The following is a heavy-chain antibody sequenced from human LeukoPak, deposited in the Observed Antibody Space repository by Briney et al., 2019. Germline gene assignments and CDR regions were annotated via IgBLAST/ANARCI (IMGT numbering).Heavy chain of an antibody. CDR3: ARGELSLEA. V-gene: IGHV4-59*13. CDR1: GGSLTSYY. Sequence: SETLSLTCTVSGGSLTSYYWSWIRRPPGKGLEGIGYVYYSGITNYNTSLTSRVTLSIETSKNQFSLKLRSITAADTAVYYCARGELSLEAWGQGTPVTVSS. J-gene: IGHJ5*02. D-gene: IGHD1-7*01. CDR2: VYYSGIT.